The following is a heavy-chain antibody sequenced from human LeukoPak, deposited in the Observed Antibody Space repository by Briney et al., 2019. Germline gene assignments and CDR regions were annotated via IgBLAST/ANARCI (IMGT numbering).Heavy chain of an antibody. V-gene: IGHV3-23*01. CDR2: ITGSGDST. CDR3: ARHYTTSSAPDY. J-gene: IGHJ4*02. Sequence: VGSLRLSCAASGFTFTAYAMSWVRQAPGKGLEWLSVITGSGDSTIYADSVKGRFTISRDNSKNTLYLQMNSLRVEDTAVYFCARHYTTSSAPDYWGQGTLVTVSS. CDR1: GFTFTAYA. D-gene: IGHD2-2*02.